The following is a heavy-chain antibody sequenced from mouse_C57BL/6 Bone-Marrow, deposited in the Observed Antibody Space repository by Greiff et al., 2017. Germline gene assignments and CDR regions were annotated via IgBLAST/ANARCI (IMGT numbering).Heavy chain of an antibody. CDR1: GYTFTNYW. J-gene: IGHJ4*01. D-gene: IGHD2-14*01. Sequence: QVQLQQPGPELVKPGASVKLSCKASGYTFTNYWMHWVKQRPGQGLEWIGMRPPNGGSPDYNEKFKSEATVRVDTSSRTAYLELRRLTSEDSAVSIGTISYANCDYTMDFWGRGTSVIGSS. CDR2: RPPNGGSP. CDR3: TISYANCDYTMDF. V-gene: IGHV1-64*01.